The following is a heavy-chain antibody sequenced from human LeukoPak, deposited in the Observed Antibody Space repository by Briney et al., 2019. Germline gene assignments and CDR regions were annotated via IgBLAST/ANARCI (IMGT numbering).Heavy chain of an antibody. V-gene: IGHV1-3*01. Sequence: ASVKVSCKASGYTFTSYAMHWVRQAPGQRLEWMGWINAGNGNTKYSQKFQGRVTITRDTSASTAYMELSSLRSEDTAVYYCARDSYYDILTGYNDAFDIWGQGTMVTVFS. J-gene: IGHJ3*02. D-gene: IGHD3-9*01. CDR3: ARDSYYDILTGYNDAFDI. CDR2: INAGNGNT. CDR1: GYTFTSYA.